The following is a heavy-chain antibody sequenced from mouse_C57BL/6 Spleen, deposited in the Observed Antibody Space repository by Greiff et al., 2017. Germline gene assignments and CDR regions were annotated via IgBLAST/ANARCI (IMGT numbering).Heavy chain of an antibody. D-gene: IGHD2-12*01. CDR1: GFTFTNTY. J-gene: IGHJ3*01. V-gene: IGHV14-3*01. CDR3: ASGIDSYAWFAY. CDR2: IDPANGNT. Sequence: EVQLQQSVAELVRPGASVKLSCTASGFTFTNTYMHWVKQRPEQGLEWIGRIDPANGNTNYAPKFQGKATITADTSSNTAYLQLSSLTSEDTAIYYCASGIDSYAWFAYWGQGTLLTVSA.